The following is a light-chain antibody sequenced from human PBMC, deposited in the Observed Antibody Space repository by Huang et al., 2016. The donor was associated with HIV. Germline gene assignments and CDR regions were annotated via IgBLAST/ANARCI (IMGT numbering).Light chain of an antibody. J-gene: IGKJ5*01. Sequence: DIQMTQSPSSLSASVGDRVTITCQASQDVSNYLNWYQQKPGKAPKLLIYDASNLETGVPSRFSGRGSGTDFTFTISSLQPEDIATYYCRQYDNLRITFGQGTRLEMK. CDR3: RQYDNLRIT. CDR1: QDVSNY. CDR2: DAS. V-gene: IGKV1-33*01.